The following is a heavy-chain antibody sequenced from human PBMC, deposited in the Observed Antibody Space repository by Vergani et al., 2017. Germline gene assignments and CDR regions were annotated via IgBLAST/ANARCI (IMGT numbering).Heavy chain of an antibody. V-gene: IGHV4-61*02. J-gene: IGHJ4*02. D-gene: IGHD2-2*01. CDR3: ARGQLPPDY. Sequence: QVQLQESGPRLVRPSQTLSLTCTVSGGSINTGAYYWSWIRQPAGKGLEWIGRVYTSGMTNYNPSLKSRVTISVDTSKNQFSLKLSSVTAADTAVYYCARGQLPPDYWGQGTLVTVSS. CDR1: GGSINTGAYY. CDR2: VYTSGMT.